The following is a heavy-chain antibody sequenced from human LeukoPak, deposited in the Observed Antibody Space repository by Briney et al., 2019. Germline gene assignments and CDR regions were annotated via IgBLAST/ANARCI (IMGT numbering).Heavy chain of an antibody. CDR2: IYHGGST. CDR1: GGSISSYY. CDR3: ARVQQRTNDAFDI. J-gene: IGHJ3*02. D-gene: IGHD1/OR15-1a*01. V-gene: IGHV4-38-2*02. Sequence: SEALSLTCTVSGGSISSYYWGWIRQPPGKGLEWIGIIYHGGSTYYNPSLKSRVTISVDTSKNQFSLKLTSVTAADTAMYYCARVQQRTNDAFDIWGQGTMVTVSS.